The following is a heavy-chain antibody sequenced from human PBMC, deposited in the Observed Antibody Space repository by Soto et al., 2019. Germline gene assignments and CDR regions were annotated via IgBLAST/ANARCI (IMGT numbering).Heavy chain of an antibody. CDR1: GYTFSGYY. CDR3: ARSLTEGYCTITGCYTRPLYGMDV. J-gene: IGHJ6*02. D-gene: IGHD2-2*02. CDR2: INPNSGGT. V-gene: IGHV1-2*02. Sequence: GASVKVSCKASGYTFSGYYIHWRRQAPGRGLEWMGWINPNSGGTNYAQKFQGRVTVTRDTPTSTAYMELSRLTSDDTAVYYCARSLTEGYCTITGCYTRPLYGMDVWGQGTTVTVSS.